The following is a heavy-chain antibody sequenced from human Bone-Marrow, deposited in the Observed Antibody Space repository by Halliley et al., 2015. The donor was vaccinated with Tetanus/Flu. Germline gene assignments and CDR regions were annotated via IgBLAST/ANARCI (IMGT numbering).Heavy chain of an antibody. J-gene: IGHJ4*02. D-gene: IGHD6-19*01. CDR3: VRGPGTDRGGWFFFDY. V-gene: IGHV3-74*01. CDR2: INSDGGTT. Sequence: RINSDGGTTNYADSVKGRFTISRDIAKNTVLLQMNSLGAGGMAVYYCVRGPGTDRGGWFFFDYWGQGSLVTVSS.